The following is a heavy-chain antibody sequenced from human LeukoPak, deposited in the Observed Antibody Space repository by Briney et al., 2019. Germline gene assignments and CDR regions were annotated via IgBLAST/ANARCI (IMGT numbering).Heavy chain of an antibody. J-gene: IGHJ4*02. V-gene: IGHV4-4*02. CDR2: IHLSGRT. CDR3: TRENGAFSPFGY. CDR1: GGSITSTNW. D-gene: IGHD2-8*01. Sequence: PSGTLSLTCGVSGGSITSTNWWTLARQPPRQGLEWIGEIHLSGRTNYNPSLNSRVTFAVDTSKSHLSLTLTSVTAADTAVYYCTRENGAFSPFGYGGQGTLVTVPS.